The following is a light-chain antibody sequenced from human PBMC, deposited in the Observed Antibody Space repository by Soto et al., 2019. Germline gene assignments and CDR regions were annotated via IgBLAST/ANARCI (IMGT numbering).Light chain of an antibody. V-gene: IGLV2-23*01. CDR2: EGT. J-gene: IGLJ1*01. CDR1: SSDVGSFNL. CDR3: SSYAGSANYV. Sequence: QSALTQPASVSGSPGQSITISWAGTSSDVGSFNLVSWYQQHPGKAPKLVIYEGTQRPSGVSNRFSASKSGNTASLTISGLQAEDEADYYCSSYAGSANYVFGTGTKVTVL.